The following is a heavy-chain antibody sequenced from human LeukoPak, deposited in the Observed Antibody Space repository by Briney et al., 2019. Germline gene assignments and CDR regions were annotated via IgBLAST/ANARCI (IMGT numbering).Heavy chain of an antibody. D-gene: IGHD1-26*01. CDR3: ARDRLGGSYPDAFDI. CDR2: IYYSGST. CDR1: GGSISSSSYY. V-gene: IGHV4-39*06. J-gene: IGHJ3*02. Sequence: PSETLSLTCTVSGGSISSSSYYWGWIRQPPGKGLEWIGSIYYSGSTHYNPSLKSRVTISLDTSKNQFALKLSSVAAADTAVYYCARDRLGGSYPDAFDIWGQGTMVTVSS.